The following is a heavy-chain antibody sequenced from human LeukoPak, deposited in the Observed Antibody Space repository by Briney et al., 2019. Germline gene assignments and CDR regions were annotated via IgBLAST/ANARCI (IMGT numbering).Heavy chain of an antibody. CDR1: GFTFSSYE. D-gene: IGHD3-9*01. Sequence: PGGSLRLSCAASGFTFSSYEMNWVRQAPGKGLEWVSYISSSGSTIYYADSVKGRFTISRDNAKNSLYLQMNRLRAEDTAVYYCARYSGYDILTGYPPPGYFDYWGQGTLFTVSS. J-gene: IGHJ4*02. CDR3: ARYSGYDILTGYPPPGYFDY. V-gene: IGHV3-48*03. CDR2: ISSSGSTI.